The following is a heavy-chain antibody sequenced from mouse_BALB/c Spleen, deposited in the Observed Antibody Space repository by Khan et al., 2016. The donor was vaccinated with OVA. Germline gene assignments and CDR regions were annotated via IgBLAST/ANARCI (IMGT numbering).Heavy chain of an antibody. J-gene: IGHJ3*01. Sequence: VQLQQSGAELVRPGVSVKISCKGSGYTFTDYAMHWVKQSHAKSLEWIGVISTYYGDANYNQKFKGKATMTVDNSSSTAYIELARLTSEDSAIYYCARSHSGFAYWGQGTLVTVS. CDR1: GYTFTDYA. CDR2: ISTYYGDA. V-gene: IGHV1S137*01. CDR3: ARSHSGFAY.